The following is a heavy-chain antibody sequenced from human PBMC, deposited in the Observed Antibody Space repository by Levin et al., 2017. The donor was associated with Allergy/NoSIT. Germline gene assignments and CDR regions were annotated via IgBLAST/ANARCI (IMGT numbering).Heavy chain of an antibody. CDR3: ARLGSGWSIDY. CDR1: GFTFSSYG. Sequence: LSLTCAASGFTFSSYGMHWVRQAPGKGLEWVSVIWYDGSNRYYADSVKGRFTISRDNSQNTLYLQMNGLRAEDTAVYYCARLGSGWSIDYWGQGTLVTVSS. J-gene: IGHJ4*02. CDR2: IWYDGSNR. D-gene: IGHD6-19*01. V-gene: IGHV3-33*01.